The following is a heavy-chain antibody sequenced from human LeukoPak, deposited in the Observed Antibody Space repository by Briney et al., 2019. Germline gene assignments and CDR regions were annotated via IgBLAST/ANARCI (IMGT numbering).Heavy chain of an antibody. V-gene: IGHV1-18*01. D-gene: IGHD1-14*01. CDR1: GYTFTTYG. J-gene: IGHJ5*02. CDR3: PRDQPRRWLDP. CDR2: ISSYNGNT. Sequence: ASVNVSCKASGYTFTTYGITWVRQAPGQGLEWMGLISSYNGNTHYAQKLQGRVTMTTDTSTTTAYMELSRLTAHDTAMHYCPRDQPRRWLDPWGQGTLVTVSS.